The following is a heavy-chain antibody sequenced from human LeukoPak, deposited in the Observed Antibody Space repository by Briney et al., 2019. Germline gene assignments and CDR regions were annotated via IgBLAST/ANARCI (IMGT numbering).Heavy chain of an antibody. CDR3: AREGSATARPFVSNDY. D-gene: IGHD6-6*01. J-gene: IGHJ4*02. CDR1: GYSISSGYY. Sequence: PSETLSLTCAVSGYSISSGYYWGWIRQPPGKGLEWIGSIYHSGRTNYNPSLKSRVTISVDTSKNQFSLKLSSVTAADTAVYYCAREGSATARPFVSNDYWGQGTLVTVSS. CDR2: IYHSGRT. V-gene: IGHV4-38-2*02.